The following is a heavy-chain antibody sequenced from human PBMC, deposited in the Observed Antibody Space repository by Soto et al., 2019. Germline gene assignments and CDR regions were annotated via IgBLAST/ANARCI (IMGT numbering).Heavy chain of an antibody. D-gene: IGHD6-19*01. CDR2: IGTAGDT. J-gene: IGHJ3*02. Sequence: GGSLRLSCAASGFTFSSYDMHWVRQATGKGLEWVSAIGTAGDTYYPGSVKGRFTISRENAKNSLYLQMNSLRAGDTAVYYRARGRYSSGWYGLDAFDIWGQGTMVTVSS. V-gene: IGHV3-13*01. CDR1: GFTFSSYD. CDR3: ARGRYSSGWYGLDAFDI.